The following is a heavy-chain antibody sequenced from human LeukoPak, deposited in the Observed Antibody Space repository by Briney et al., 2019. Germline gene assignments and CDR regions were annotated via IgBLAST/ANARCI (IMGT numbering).Heavy chain of an antibody. V-gene: IGHV4-59*08. CDR2: IYYSGST. CDR1: GGSITSYS. J-gene: IGHJ5*02. CDR3: ARSAVAAAGTYNWFDP. Sequence: ASVTLSLTCTVSGGSITSYSWSWIRQPPGKGLEWIGYIYYSGSTNYNPSLKSRVTISVDTSKTQVSLKLSSVTAADTAVNYCARSAVAAAGTYNWFDPWGQGTLVTVSS. D-gene: IGHD6-13*01.